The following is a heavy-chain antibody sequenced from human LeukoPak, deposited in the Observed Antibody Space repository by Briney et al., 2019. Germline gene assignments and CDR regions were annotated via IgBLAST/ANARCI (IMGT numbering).Heavy chain of an antibody. CDR1: GFTFSSYS. Sequence: EGSLRLSCAASGFTFSSYSMNWVRQAPGKGLVWVSRINSDGSSTSYADSVKGRFTISRDNAKNTLYLQMNSLRAEDTAVYYCARGYSYGYVDYWGQGTLVTVSS. D-gene: IGHD5-18*01. V-gene: IGHV3-74*01. J-gene: IGHJ4*02. CDR2: INSDGSST. CDR3: ARGYSYGYVDY.